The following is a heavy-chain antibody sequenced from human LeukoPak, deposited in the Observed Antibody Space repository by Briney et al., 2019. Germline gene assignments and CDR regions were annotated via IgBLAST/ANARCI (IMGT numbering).Heavy chain of an antibody. V-gene: IGHV4-34*01. Sequence: SETLSLTCAVYGGSFSGYYWSWIRQPPGKGLEWIGEINHSGSTNYNPSLKSRVTLSVDTSRNQFSLQLSSLTAADTAIFYCESIPGPRTSWYHFDNWGQRTLVTVSS. CDR3: ESIPGPRTSWYHFDN. CDR2: INHSGST. J-gene: IGHJ4*02. D-gene: IGHD2-2*01. CDR1: GGSFSGYY.